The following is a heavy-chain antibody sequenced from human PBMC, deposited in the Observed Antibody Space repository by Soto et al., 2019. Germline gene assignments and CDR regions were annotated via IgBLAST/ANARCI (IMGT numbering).Heavy chain of an antibody. CDR2: ISYDGSNK. Sequence: GGSLRLSCAASGFTFSSYGMHWVRQAPGKGLEWVAVISYDGSNKYYADSVKGRFTISRDNSKNTLYLQMNSLRAEDTAVYYCAKDFENGIAAAPYYYYGMDVWGQGTTVT. V-gene: IGHV3-30*18. CDR3: AKDFENGIAAAPYYYYGMDV. J-gene: IGHJ6*02. CDR1: GFTFSSYG. D-gene: IGHD6-13*01.